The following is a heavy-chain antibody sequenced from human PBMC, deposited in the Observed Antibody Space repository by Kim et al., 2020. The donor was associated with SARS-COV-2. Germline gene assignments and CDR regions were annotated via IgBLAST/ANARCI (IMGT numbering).Heavy chain of an antibody. CDR2: IYYSGST. V-gene: IGHV4-30-2*01. CDR3: ARRGSSGYSDYYYYGM. J-gene: IGHJ6*01. Sequence: SETLSLTCAVSGGSISSGGYSWSWIRQPPGKGLEWIGYIYYSGSTYYNPSLKSRVTISVDRSKNQFSLKLSSVTAADTAVYYCARRGSSGYSDYYYYGM. D-gene: IGHD3-22*01. CDR1: GGSISSGGYS.